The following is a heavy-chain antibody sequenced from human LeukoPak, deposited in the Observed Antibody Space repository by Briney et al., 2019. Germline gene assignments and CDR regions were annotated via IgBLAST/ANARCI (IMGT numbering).Heavy chain of an antibody. J-gene: IGHJ4*02. D-gene: IGHD5-18*01. CDR1: GFTLSSYA. CDR3: AKGNGYSYGRYYFDY. Sequence: PGGSLRLSCAASGFTLSSYAMGWVRQAPGKWLEWVSAITASGGNTYYADSVKGRFTISRDNSKNTLYLQVNSLRAEDTAVYYCAKGNGYSYGRYYFDYWGQGTLVTVSS. CDR2: ITASGGNT. V-gene: IGHV3-23*01.